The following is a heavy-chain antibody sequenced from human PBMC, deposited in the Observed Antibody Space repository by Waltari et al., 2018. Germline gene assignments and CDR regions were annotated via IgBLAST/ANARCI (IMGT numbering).Heavy chain of an antibody. D-gene: IGHD2-8*02. V-gene: IGHV3-33*06. CDR3: AKDGSASRLVRYYLDS. CDR1: GFTFSRYA. CDR2: LLYDGSYK. J-gene: IGHJ4*02. Sequence: QVQLVESGGGVVQPGRSLRLSCAASGFTFSRYAMHWVRQAPGKGLGWWAVLLYDGSYKFYAGSWKGRFSISRDNPKNTLHLQMDSLRAEDSAIYYCAKDGSASRLVRYYLDSWGPGTLVTVSS.